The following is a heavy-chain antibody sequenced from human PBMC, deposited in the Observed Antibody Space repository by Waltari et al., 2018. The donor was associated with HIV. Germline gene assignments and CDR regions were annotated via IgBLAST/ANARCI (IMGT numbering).Heavy chain of an antibody. CDR3: ARGVGPDHIWANYPDF. Sequence: QVELQQWGTGLLKPSETLSLTCAVYGESFSDSHREPYRSFNAYCWNWFRQPPGKALEWIGEISRGGSTNYNPSLKRPISLSIDTSKKQFSLKLPSVTAADTAVYYCARGVGPDHIWANYPDFWGQGSLVVVSP. CDR2: ISRGGST. D-gene: IGHD3-16*01. J-gene: IGHJ4*02. CDR1: GESFSDSHREPYRSFNAYC. V-gene: IGHV4-34*01.